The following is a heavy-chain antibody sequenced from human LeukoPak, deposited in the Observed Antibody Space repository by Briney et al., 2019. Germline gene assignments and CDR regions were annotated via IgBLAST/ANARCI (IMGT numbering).Heavy chain of an antibody. Sequence: GGSLRLSCAASGFTFSSYAMSWVRQAPGKGLEWVSTISGSGGSTYYADSVKGRFTISRDNSKNTLYLQMNSLRGEDTAVYYCAKGVERRFNPDYWGQGSPVTVSS. V-gene: IGHV3-23*01. J-gene: IGHJ4*02. CDR1: GFTFSSYA. D-gene: IGHD1-1*01. CDR3: AKGVERRFNPDY. CDR2: ISGSGGST.